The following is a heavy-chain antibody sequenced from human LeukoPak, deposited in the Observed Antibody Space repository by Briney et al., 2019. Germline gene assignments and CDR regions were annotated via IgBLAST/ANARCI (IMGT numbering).Heavy chain of an antibody. CDR1: GFTFTKYW. CDR3: AREVWGPEY. Sequence: PGDSLRLSCAASGFTFTKYWMTWVRQAPGKGVEWVGNIKQDGSDKNYMDSVKGRFTISRDNTKNSVYLQMSSLRAEDTAVYYCAREVWGPEYWGQGTLVTVSS. J-gene: IGHJ4*02. V-gene: IGHV3-7*01. D-gene: IGHD1-14*01. CDR2: IKQDGSDK.